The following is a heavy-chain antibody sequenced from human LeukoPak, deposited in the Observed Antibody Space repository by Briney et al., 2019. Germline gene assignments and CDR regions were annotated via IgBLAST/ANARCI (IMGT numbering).Heavy chain of an antibody. CDR1: GFTFSSYA. D-gene: IGHD3-10*01. V-gene: IGHV3-23*01. CDR2: ISGSGGST. CDR3: AKALFVRRGQDAFDI. J-gene: IGHJ3*02. Sequence: GGSLRLSCAASGFTFSSYAMSWVRQAPGKGLEWVSAISGSGGSTYYADSVKGRFTISRDNSKNTLYLQMNSLRAEDTAVYYFAKALFVRRGQDAFDIWGQGTMVTVSS.